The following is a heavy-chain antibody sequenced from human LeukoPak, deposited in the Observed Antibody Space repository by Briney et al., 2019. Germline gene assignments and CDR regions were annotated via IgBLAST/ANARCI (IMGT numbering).Heavy chain of an antibody. J-gene: IGHJ4*02. Sequence: GESLRLSCSTSGFTFSNHFMHWVRQAPGRGLEYVSSIGPNGASTLYADSVKGRFTISRDNSKNALYLQLTSLRLEDTALYYCVKDLTGTWSFDYWGQGTLVTVSS. CDR2: IGPNGAST. D-gene: IGHD3-9*01. CDR3: VKDLTGTWSFDY. CDR1: GFTFSNHF. V-gene: IGHV3-64D*06.